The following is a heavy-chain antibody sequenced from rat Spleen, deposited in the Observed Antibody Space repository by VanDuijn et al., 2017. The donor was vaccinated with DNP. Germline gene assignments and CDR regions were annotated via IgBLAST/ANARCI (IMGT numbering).Heavy chain of an antibody. D-gene: IGHD1-12*02. CDR2: ISTRGSRT. V-gene: IGHV5-25*01. Sequence: EVQLVDSGGDLVQPGRSLRLSCAASGFTFSNYYMAWVRQAPKKGLEWVATISTRGSRTYYPDSVKGRFTISRDDAKSSLYLQMNGLKSEDTATYYCARPFYDGTSYSWYFDFRGPGTMVTVSS. CDR1: GFTFSNYY. CDR3: ARPFYDGTSYSWYFDF. J-gene: IGHJ1*01.